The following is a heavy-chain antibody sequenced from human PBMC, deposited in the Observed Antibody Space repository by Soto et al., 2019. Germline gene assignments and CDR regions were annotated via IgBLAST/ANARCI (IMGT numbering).Heavy chain of an antibody. CDR3: AKKGLGSLATYCTTGDCHYAFDV. CDR1: GFIFSSYA. D-gene: IGHD2-8*01. Sequence: GGSLRLSCAASGFIFSSYAMSWVRQAPGKGLEWVSAISGSGGSTYYADSVKGRFTISRDNSKNTLYLQMNSLTAEDTAVYYCAKKGLGSLATYCTTGDCHYAFDVWGQGTLVTVSS. J-gene: IGHJ3*01. V-gene: IGHV3-23*01. CDR2: ISGSGGST.